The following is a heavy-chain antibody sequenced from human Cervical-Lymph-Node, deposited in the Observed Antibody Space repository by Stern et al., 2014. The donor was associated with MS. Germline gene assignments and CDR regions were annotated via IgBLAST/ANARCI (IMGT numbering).Heavy chain of an antibody. D-gene: IGHD6-6*01. CDR1: GYTLTELS. Sequence: QMQLVQYGAEVKKPGASVKVSCKVSGYTLTELSIHWVRQAPGKGLEWMGGLDPDDGETIYAERFQGRVTMTEDTSTETAYMELSSLRSEDTAVYYCATVFGNTTEQLVYYYYGMDVWGQGTTVTVSS. V-gene: IGHV1-24*01. CDR3: ATVFGNTTEQLVYYYYGMDV. CDR2: LDPDDGET. J-gene: IGHJ6*02.